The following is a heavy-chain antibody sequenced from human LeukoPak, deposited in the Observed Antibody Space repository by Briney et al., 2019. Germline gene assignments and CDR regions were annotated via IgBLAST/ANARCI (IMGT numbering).Heavy chain of an antibody. CDR1: GFTFSSSW. V-gene: IGHV3-74*01. D-gene: IGHD4-17*01. J-gene: IGHJ4*02. Sequence: PGGSLRLSCAASGFTFSSSWMYWVRQAPGKGLVWVSRINSDESITTYADSVKGRFTISRDNAKNSLYLQMNSLRAEDTAVYYCARGGADYVIGYWGQGTLVTVSS. CDR3: ARGGADYVIGY. CDR2: INSDESIT.